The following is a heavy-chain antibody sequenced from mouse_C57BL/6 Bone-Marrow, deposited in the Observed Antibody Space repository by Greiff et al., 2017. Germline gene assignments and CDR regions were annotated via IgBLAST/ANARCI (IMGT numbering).Heavy chain of an antibody. CDR3: AGDRAVKTRCDY. D-gene: IGHD2-2*01. Sequence: VQLQQSGPGLVKPSQSLFLTCSISGFPITSGYYWIWIRQSPGKPLEWMGYITHSGETFYNPSLQSPITITRDTSTNQFFLQFNSLTNEDTAMDYGAGDRAVKTRCDYWGQGTTVTVSA. CDR1: GFPITSGYY. V-gene: IGHV12-3*01. CDR2: ITHSGET. J-gene: IGHJ2*01.